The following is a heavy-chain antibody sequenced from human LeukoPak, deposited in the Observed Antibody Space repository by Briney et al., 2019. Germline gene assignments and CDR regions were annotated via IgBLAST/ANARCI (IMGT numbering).Heavy chain of an antibody. J-gene: IGHJ2*01. D-gene: IGHD3-10*01. CDR1: VYTFTGYY. V-gene: IGHV1-2*02. CDR3: ARGITMVRGVIITFAWYFDL. Sequence: ASVKVSCKASVYTFTGYYMRWVRQAPGQGLEWMGWINPNSGGTNYAQKFQGRVTMTRDTSISTAYMELSRLRSDDTAVYYCARGITMVRGVIITFAWYFDLWGRGTLVTVSS. CDR2: INPNSGGT.